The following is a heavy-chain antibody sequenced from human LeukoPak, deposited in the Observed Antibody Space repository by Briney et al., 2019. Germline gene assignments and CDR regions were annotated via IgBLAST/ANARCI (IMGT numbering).Heavy chain of an antibody. V-gene: IGHV1-2*02. CDR1: GYTFTVYY. CDR3: ARGLPRYCSGGSCYSRWFDP. CDR2: INPNSGGT. Sequence: ASVKVSCTASGYTFTVYYMHWVRQAPGQGLEWMGWINPNSGGTNYAQKFRGRVTMTRDTSISTAYMELSRLRSDDTVVYYCARGLPRYCSGGSCYSRWFDPWGQGTLVTVSS. J-gene: IGHJ5*02. D-gene: IGHD2-15*01.